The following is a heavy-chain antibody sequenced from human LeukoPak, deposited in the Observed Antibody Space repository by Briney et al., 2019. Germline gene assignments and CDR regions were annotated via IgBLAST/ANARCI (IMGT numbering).Heavy chain of an antibody. CDR3: ARIGYDILTGYSRRDYYYYYMDV. CDR2: INWNGGST. D-gene: IGHD3-9*01. CDR1: GFTFDDYG. Sequence: GGSLRLSCAASGFTFDDYGMSWVRQAPGKGLEWVSGINWNGGSTGYADSVKGRFTISRDNAKNSLYLQMNSLRAEDTALYYYARIGYDILTGYSRRDYYYYYMDVWGKGTTVTVSS. V-gene: IGHV3-20*04. J-gene: IGHJ6*03.